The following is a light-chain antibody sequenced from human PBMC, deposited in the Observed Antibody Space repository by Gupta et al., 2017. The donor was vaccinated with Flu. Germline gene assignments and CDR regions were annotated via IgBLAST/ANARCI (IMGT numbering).Light chain of an antibody. CDR2: NKI. CDR3: LLYRGSGILV. J-gene: IGLJ3*02. Sequence: QTLVTQEPSISLSPAGTVTITCGLSSGSVSTSYYPSWYQQTPGQAPRTLIYNKIKRSAGVPARFSGSISGNKAALTITGAQEDEESDYYCLLYRGSGILVFGGGTKLTVL. CDR1: SGSVSTSYY. V-gene: IGLV8-61*01.